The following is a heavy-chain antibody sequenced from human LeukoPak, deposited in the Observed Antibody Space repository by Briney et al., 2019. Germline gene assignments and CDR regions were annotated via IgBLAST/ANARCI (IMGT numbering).Heavy chain of an antibody. Sequence: SETLSLTCTVSGGSISSGDYYWTWIRQPPGKGLEWIGYIYYSGSTYYNPSLKSRLTISLDTSKNQFSLRLSSVTAADTAVYYCARDRDPHRVVPAAPFDYWGQGTLVTVSS. CDR3: ARDRDPHRVVPAAPFDY. CDR2: IYYSGST. V-gene: IGHV4-30-4*01. CDR1: GGSISSGDYY. J-gene: IGHJ4*02. D-gene: IGHD2-2*01.